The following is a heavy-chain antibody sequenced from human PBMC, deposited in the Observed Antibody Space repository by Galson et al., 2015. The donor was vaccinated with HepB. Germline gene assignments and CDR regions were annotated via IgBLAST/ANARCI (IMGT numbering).Heavy chain of an antibody. D-gene: IGHD2-15*01. CDR2: IYYSGST. CDR3: ARHTRLGYCSGGSCYSAPYYFAY. CDR1: GGSISSYY. Sequence: LSLTCTVSGGSISSYYWSWIRQPPGKGLEWIGYIYYSGSTNYNPSLKSRVTISVDTSKNQFSLKLSSVTAADTAVYYCARHTRLGYCSGGSCYSAPYYFAYWGQGTLVTVSS. J-gene: IGHJ4*02. V-gene: IGHV4-59*08.